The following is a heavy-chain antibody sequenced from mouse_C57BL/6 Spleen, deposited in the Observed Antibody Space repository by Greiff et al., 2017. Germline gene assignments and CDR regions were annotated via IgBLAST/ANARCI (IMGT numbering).Heavy chain of an antibody. J-gene: IGHJ1*03. D-gene: IGHD2-5*01. V-gene: IGHV14-3*01. CDR1: GFNIKNTY. CDR2: IDPANGNT. CDR3: AKGELGVRRYFDV. Sequence: EVQLQQSVAELVRPGASVKLSCTASGFNIKNTYMHWVKQRPDQGLEWIGRIDPANGNTKYAPKFQGKATITADTSSNTAYLQLSSLTSEDTAIYYCAKGELGVRRYFDVWGTGTTVTVSS.